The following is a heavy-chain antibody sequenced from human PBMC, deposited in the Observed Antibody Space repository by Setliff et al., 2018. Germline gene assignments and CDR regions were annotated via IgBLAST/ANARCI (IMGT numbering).Heavy chain of an antibody. CDR2: ISPYTGNT. Sequence: ASVKVSCKASGYTFSDYGISWVRLAPGQGLEWMGWISPYTGNTFFAPQFQGRVAMTTDTSTNTAYMDLRSLRSDDTAVYFCSRLVRYCTATSCQRLSGGEFWGQGTLVTVSS. V-gene: IGHV1-18*01. J-gene: IGHJ4*02. CDR3: SRLVRYCTATSCQRLSGGEF. CDR1: GYTFSDYG. D-gene: IGHD2-2*01.